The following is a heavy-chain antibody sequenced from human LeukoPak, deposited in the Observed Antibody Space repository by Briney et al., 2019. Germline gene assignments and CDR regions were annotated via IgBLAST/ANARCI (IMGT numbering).Heavy chain of an antibody. D-gene: IGHD6-25*01. V-gene: IGHV4-4*02. Sequence: SGTLSLTCAVSGGSILTTNWWSWVRQPPGKGLEWIGEVHLSGASNYNPSLKSRVTISVDRSKNQFSLKLSSVTAADTAVYYCARAPANSYYYYYGMDVWGQGTTVTVSS. J-gene: IGHJ6*02. CDR2: VHLSGAS. CDR3: ARAPANSYYYYYGMDV. CDR1: GGSILTTNW.